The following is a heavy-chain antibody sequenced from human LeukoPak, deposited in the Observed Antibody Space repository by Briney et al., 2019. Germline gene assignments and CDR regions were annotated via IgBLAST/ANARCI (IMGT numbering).Heavy chain of an antibody. D-gene: IGHD3-3*01. CDR1: GFTFSNYW. V-gene: IGHV3-7*01. CDR2: IKPDETER. CDR3: ARLSPVSIIGVSYWYFDL. Sequence: GGPLILPCVASGFTFSNYWMSWVRQAPGTGLEWVANIKPDETERSYVDSAKGRFITSRDNAKNSLYLQMSSLRDEDTAVYYCARLSPVSIIGVSYWYFDLWGRGTLVTVSS. J-gene: IGHJ2*01.